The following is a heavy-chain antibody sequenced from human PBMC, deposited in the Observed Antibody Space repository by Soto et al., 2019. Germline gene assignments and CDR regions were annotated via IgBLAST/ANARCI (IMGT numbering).Heavy chain of an antibody. CDR3: ARDLDIAAAGTPSGY. CDR2: INPNSGGT. J-gene: IGHJ4*02. Sequence: GASVKFSCKASGYTFTGYYMHWVRQAPGQGLEWMGWINPNSGGTNYAQKFQGRVTMTRDTSISTAYMELSRLRSDDTAVYYCARDLDIAAAGTPSGYWGQGTLVTVSS. V-gene: IGHV1-2*02. CDR1: GYTFTGYY. D-gene: IGHD6-13*01.